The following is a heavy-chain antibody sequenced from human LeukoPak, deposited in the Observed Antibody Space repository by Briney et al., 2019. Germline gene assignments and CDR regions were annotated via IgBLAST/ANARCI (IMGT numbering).Heavy chain of an antibody. Sequence: PSETLSLTCTVSGGSISSYYWSWIRQPPGKGLEWIGYIYYSGSTNYNPSLKSRVTISVDTSKNQFSLKLSSVTAADTAVYYCARGPYYDFWSGSMWFDPWGQGTLVTVSS. J-gene: IGHJ5*02. V-gene: IGHV4-59*01. CDR1: GGSISSYY. CDR2: IYYSGST. D-gene: IGHD3-3*01. CDR3: ARGPYYDFWSGSMWFDP.